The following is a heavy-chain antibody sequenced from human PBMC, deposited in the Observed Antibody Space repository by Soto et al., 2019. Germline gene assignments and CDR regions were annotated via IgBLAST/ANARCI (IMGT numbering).Heavy chain of an antibody. CDR3: AQLMITYGGVIADDAFDV. D-gene: IGHD3-16*02. CDR2: IYWDNDK. J-gene: IGHJ3*01. V-gene: IGHV2-5*02. CDR1: GFSLTTRQVG. Sequence: QITLKESGPTLVEPTQTLTLTCTFSGFSLTTRQVGVGWIRQPPGQALEWLAVIYWDNDKRYSASLERRLTITEDTSKNQLVLTMTNMYPMDTATYYCAQLMITYGGVIADDAFDVWGQGTMVTVSS.